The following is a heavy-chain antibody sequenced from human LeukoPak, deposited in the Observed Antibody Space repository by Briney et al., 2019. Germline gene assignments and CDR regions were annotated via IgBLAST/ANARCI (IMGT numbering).Heavy chain of an antibody. CDR3: AKDSAAAAADY. D-gene: IGHD6-13*01. J-gene: IGHJ4*02. Sequence: GGSLRLSCAASGFTFSSYGMHWVRQAPGKGLEWVAVIWYDGSNKYYADSVKGRFTISRDNSKNTLCLQMNSLRAEDTAVYYCAKDSAAAAADYWGQGTLVTVSS. CDR2: IWYDGSNK. V-gene: IGHV3-33*06. CDR1: GFTFSSYG.